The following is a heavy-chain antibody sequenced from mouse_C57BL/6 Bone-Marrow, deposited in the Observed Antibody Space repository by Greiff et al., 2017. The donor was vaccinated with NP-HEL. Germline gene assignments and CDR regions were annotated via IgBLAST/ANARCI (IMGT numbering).Heavy chain of an antibody. CDR2: ISSGGSYT. D-gene: IGHD1-1*02. Sequence: EVMLVESGGDLVKPGGSLKLSCAASGFTFSSYGMSWVRQTPDKRLEWVATISSGGSYTSYPDSVKGRFTISRDNAKNTLYLQMSSLKSEDTSMYYCARHGNYAMDYWGQGTSVTVSS. CDR1: GFTFSSYG. CDR3: ARHGNYAMDY. V-gene: IGHV5-6*01. J-gene: IGHJ4*01.